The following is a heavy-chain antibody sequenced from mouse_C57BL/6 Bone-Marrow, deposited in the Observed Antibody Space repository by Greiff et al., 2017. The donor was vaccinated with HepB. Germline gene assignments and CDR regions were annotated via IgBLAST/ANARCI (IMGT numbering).Heavy chain of an antibody. J-gene: IGHJ1*03. V-gene: IGHV1-69*01. CDR3: ARYYWYFDV. Sequence: QVQLQQSGAELARPGASVKLSCKASGYTFTSYWMHWVKQRPGQGLEWIGEIDPSDSYTNYNQKFKGKSTLTVDKSSSTAYMQLSSLTSEDSAVYYCARYYWYFDVWGTGTTVTVSS. CDR2: IDPSDSYT. CDR1: GYTFTSYW.